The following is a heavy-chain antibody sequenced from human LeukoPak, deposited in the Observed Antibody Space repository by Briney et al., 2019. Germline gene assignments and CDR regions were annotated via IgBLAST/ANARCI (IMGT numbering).Heavy chain of an antibody. D-gene: IGHD6-13*01. CDR3: ARSIAAAGYDVFDI. CDR2: ISSSSSYI. Sequence: PGGSLRLSCAASGFTFSSYSMNWVRQAPGKGLEWVSSISSSSSYIYYADSVKGRFTISRDNAKNSLYLQMNSLRAEDTAVYYCARSIAAAGYDVFDIWAQGTMVTVS. CDR1: GFTFSSYS. J-gene: IGHJ3*02. V-gene: IGHV3-21*01.